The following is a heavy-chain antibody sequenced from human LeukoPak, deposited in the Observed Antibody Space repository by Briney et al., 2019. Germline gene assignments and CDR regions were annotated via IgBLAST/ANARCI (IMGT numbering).Heavy chain of an antibody. CDR2: IYYSGST. J-gene: IGHJ4*02. Sequence: SETLSLTCTVSGGSISSYYWSWIRQPPGKGLEWIGYIYYSGSTNYNPSLKSRVTISVDTSKNQFSLKLSSVTAADTAVYYCAVGYCSGGSCYSDDSFDYWGQGTLVTVSS. D-gene: IGHD2-15*01. CDR1: GGSISSYY. CDR3: AVGYCSGGSCYSDDSFDY. V-gene: IGHV4-59*08.